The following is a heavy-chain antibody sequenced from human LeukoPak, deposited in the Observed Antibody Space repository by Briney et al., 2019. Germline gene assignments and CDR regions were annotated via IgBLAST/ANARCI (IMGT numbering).Heavy chain of an antibody. CDR3: ARNNYGDYVDAFDI. Sequence: PSETLSLTCAVYGGSFSGYYWGWIRQPPGKGLEWIGEINHSGSTNYNPSLKSRVTLSVATSKNQFPLKMSSVTAEDTAVYYCARNNYGDYVDAFDIWGQGTMVTVSS. V-gene: IGHV4-34*01. CDR2: INHSGST. D-gene: IGHD4-17*01. CDR1: GGSFSGYY. J-gene: IGHJ3*02.